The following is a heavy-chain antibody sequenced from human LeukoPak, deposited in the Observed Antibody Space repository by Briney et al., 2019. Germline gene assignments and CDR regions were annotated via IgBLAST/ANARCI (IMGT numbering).Heavy chain of an antibody. D-gene: IGHD2-2*01. J-gene: IGHJ5*02. V-gene: IGHV4-39*07. CDR2: IYYSGGT. CDR3: ATSGGYCGSTTCHTTWFAP. CDR1: GGSITSSSYY. Sequence: PSETLSLTCTVSGGSITSSSYYWGWLRQPPGKGLEWIGSIYYSGGTYYNPSLQNRVTISLDTSKNQFSLNLNSVTAADTAVYYCATSGGYCGSTTCHTTWFAPWGQGTLVTVSS.